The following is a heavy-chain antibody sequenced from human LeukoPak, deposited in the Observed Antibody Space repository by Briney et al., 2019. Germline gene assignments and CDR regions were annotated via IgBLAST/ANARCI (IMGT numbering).Heavy chain of an antibody. CDR2: IYYSGST. V-gene: IGHV4-59*01. J-gene: IGHJ4*02. D-gene: IGHD2-2*01. Sequence: SETLSLTCTVSGGSISSYYWSWIRQPPGKGLEWIGYIYYSGSTNYNPSLKSRVTISVDTSKNQFSLKPSSVTAADTAVYYCARAEYQLLFDYWGQGTLVTVSS. CDR1: GGSISSYY. CDR3: ARAEYQLLFDY.